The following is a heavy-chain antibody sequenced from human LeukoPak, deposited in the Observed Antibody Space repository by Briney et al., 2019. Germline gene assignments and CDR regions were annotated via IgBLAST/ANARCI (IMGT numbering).Heavy chain of an antibody. CDR3: ARDRAPHYYDSSGYYVAGAFDI. D-gene: IGHD3-22*01. Sequence: GGSLRLSCAASGFTFSDYYMSWIRQAPGKGLEWVPYISSSGSTIYYADSVKGRFTISRDNAKNSLYLQMNSLRADDTAVYYCARDRAPHYYDSSGYYVAGAFDIWGQGTMVTVSS. CDR1: GFTFSDYY. J-gene: IGHJ3*02. CDR2: ISSSGSTI. V-gene: IGHV3-11*04.